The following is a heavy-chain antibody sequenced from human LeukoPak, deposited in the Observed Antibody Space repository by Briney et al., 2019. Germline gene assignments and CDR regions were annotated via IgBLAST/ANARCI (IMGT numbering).Heavy chain of an antibody. J-gene: IGHJ5*02. CDR2: INAGNGNT. Sequence: ASVKVSCKASGYTFTSYAMHWVRQAPGQRLEWMGWINAGNGNTKYSQKFQGRVIITRDTSASTAYMELSSLRSEDTAVYYCARVARKYNWFDPWGQGTLVTVSS. CDR1: GYTFTSYA. CDR3: ARVARKYNWFDP. V-gene: IGHV1-3*01. D-gene: IGHD1-14*01.